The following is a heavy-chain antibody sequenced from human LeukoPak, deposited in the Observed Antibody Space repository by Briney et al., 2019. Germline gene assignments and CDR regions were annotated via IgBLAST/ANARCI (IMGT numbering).Heavy chain of an antibody. J-gene: IGHJ4*02. CDR1: GYTFTNYG. CDR3: ARGIWSTTLTAYYLDY. CDR2: ISGYNGNT. V-gene: IGHV1-18*01. Sequence: ASVKVSCKASGYTFTNYGISWVRQAPGQGLEWMGWISGYNGNTNYAQKVQGRVTMTRDTSTSTAYMELRSLRSDDTAVYYCARGIWSTTLTAYYLDYWGQGTLVTVSS. D-gene: IGHD4-17*01.